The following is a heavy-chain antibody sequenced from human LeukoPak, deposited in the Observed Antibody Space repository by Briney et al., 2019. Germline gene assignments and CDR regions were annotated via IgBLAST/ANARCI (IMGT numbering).Heavy chain of an antibody. CDR2: ISSSGAYI. D-gene: IGHD1-26*01. J-gene: IGHJ4*02. V-gene: IGHV3-21*04. Sequence: PGGSLRLSCVVSGFTFNNYSMNWVRQAPGKGLEWVSSISSSGAYIYYADSVKGRFTISRDNSKNTLYLQMDSLRADDTAKYYCAKDSPVATWWGQGTLVTVSS. CDR1: GFTFNNYS. CDR3: AKDSPVATW.